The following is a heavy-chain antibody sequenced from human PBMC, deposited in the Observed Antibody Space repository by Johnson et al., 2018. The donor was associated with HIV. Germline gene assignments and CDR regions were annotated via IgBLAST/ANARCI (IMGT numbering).Heavy chain of an antibody. CDR3: AKGLGESENEEWAADYYDLGRDYPGQDPRGVVGTFDI. J-gene: IGHJ3*02. Sequence: QVQLVESGGGVVQPGRSLRLSCAASGFTFSNYGMDWVRQAPGKGLEWVAVISYDGSNKYYADSVKGRFTISRDNSKNTLYLQMNSLRAEDTALYYCAKGLGESENEEWAADYYDLGRDYPGQDPRGVVGTFDIWGQGTMVTVSS. V-gene: IGHV3-30*18. D-gene: IGHD3-3*01. CDR2: ISYDGSNK. CDR1: GFTFSNYG.